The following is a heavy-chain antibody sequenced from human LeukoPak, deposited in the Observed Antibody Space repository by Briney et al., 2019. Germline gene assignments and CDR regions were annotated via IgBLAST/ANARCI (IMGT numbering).Heavy chain of an antibody. CDR1: GGSISSYY. Sequence: PSETLSLTCTVSGGSISSYYWSWIRQPPGKGLEWIGYIYYSGSTNYNPSLKSRVTISVDTSKNQFSLKLSSVTAADTAVYYCARVGYSSGWYPTYFDYWGQGTLVTVSS. CDR3: ARVGYSSGWYPTYFDY. V-gene: IGHV4-59*01. CDR2: IYYSGST. D-gene: IGHD6-19*01. J-gene: IGHJ4*02.